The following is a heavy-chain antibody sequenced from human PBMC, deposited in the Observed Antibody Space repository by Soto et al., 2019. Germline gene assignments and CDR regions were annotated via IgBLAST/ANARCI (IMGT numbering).Heavy chain of an antibody. CDR1: GGSISSYY. CDR3: ARQGYSIERYGMDV. Sequence: ASETLSLTCAVSGGSISSYYWSWIRQPPGKGLEWIGYIYYSGSTNYNPSLKSRVTISVDTSKNQFSLKLSSVTAADTAVYYCARQGYSIERYGMDVWGQGTTVTVSS. CDR2: IYYSGST. D-gene: IGHD2-15*01. J-gene: IGHJ6*02. V-gene: IGHV4-59*08.